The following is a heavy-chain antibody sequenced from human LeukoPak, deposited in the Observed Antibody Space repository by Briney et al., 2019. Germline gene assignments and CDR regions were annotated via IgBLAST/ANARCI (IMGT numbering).Heavy chain of an antibody. CDR3: ARDRNTDFWSGYYTNYFNY. CDR2: IKQDGGEK. CDR1: GFIFSNYW. D-gene: IGHD3-3*01. J-gene: IGHJ4*02. V-gene: IGHV3-7*01. Sequence: GGSLRLSCAASGFIFSNYWMTWVRHAPGKGLEWVATIKQDGGEKYYVDSVKGRFTISRDNAKNSQSLQMSSLRAEDTAVYYCARDRNTDFWSGYYTNYFNYWGQGTLVIVSS.